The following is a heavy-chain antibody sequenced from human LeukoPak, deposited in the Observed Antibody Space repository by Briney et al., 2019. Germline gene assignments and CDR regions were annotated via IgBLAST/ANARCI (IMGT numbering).Heavy chain of an antibody. J-gene: IGHJ4*02. V-gene: IGHV3-64D*09. CDR1: GFTFRNYG. Sequence: GGSLRLSCSPSGFTFRNYGMHWVRKPPGRGLEYVSTISSYGDSTYYADLVKGRFTISRDNSKNTLYLQMSSLRAEDTAVYYCVKDLYSYSFDYWGQGTLVTVSS. CDR3: VKDLYSYSFDY. D-gene: IGHD2-8*01. CDR2: ISSYGDST.